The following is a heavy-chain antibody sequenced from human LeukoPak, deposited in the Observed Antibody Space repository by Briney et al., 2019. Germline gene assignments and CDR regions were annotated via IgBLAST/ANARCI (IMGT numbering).Heavy chain of an antibody. V-gene: IGHV3-7*01. CDR1: GFTFSSYW. CDR3: ARAPGEGWFDP. J-gene: IGHJ5*02. Sequence: GGSLSLSCAASGFTFSSYWMSWVRQAPGKGLEWVASIKQDGSEKYYVDSVKGRFTISRDNAKNSLYLQMNSLRAEDTALYYCARAPGEGWFDPWGQGTLVTVSS. CDR2: IKQDGSEK. D-gene: IGHD4-17*01.